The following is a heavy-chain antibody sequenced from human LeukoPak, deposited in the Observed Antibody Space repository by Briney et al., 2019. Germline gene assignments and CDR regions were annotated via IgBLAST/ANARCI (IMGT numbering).Heavy chain of an antibody. J-gene: IGHJ4*02. CDR1: GGSISSGSYY. V-gene: IGHV4-61*02. D-gene: IGHD3-3*01. CDR3: ASTYYDFWSGYIVEY. Sequence: SQTLSLTCTVSGGSISSGSYYWSWIRQPAGKGLEWIGRINTSGSTNYNPSLKSRVTISVDTSKNQFSLKLSSVTAADTAVYYCASTYYDFWSGYIVEYWGQGTLVTVSS. CDR2: INTSGST.